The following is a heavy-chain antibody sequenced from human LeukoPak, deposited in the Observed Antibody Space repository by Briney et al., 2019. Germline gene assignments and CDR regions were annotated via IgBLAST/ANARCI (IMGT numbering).Heavy chain of an antibody. Sequence: ASGTLSLTCAVSGGSISSGGYSWSWIRQPPGRGLEWIGYIYHSGSTYYNPSLKSRVTISVDTSKNQFSLKLSSVTAADTAVYYCARSISGNIVVVPAAMRYYWGQGTLVTVSS. D-gene: IGHD2-2*01. V-gene: IGHV4-30-2*01. J-gene: IGHJ4*02. CDR2: IYHSGST. CDR3: ARSISGNIVVVPAAMRYY. CDR1: GGSISSGGYS.